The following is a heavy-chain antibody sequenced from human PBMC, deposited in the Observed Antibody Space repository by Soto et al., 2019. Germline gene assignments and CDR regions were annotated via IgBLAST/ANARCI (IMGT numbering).Heavy chain of an antibody. CDR1: GGSISSYY. CDR3: ARGVAAAGTWGKVYWFDP. Sequence: PSETLSLTCTVSGGSISSYYWSWIRQPPGKGLEWIGYIYYSGSTNYNPSLKSRVTISVDTSKNQFSLKLSSVTAADTAVYYCARGVAAAGTWGKVYWFDPWGQGTLVTVSS. CDR2: IYYSGST. D-gene: IGHD6-13*01. V-gene: IGHV4-59*01. J-gene: IGHJ5*02.